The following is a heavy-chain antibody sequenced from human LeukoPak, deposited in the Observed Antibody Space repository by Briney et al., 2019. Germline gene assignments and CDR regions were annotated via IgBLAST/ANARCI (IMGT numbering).Heavy chain of an antibody. CDR1: GFTFSSYG. D-gene: IGHD6-13*01. V-gene: IGHV3-33*01. CDR2: IWYDGSNK. Sequence: GRSLRLSCAASGFTFSSYGMHWVRQAPGKGREWVAVIWYDGSNKYYADSVKGRFTISRDNSKNTLYLQMNSLRAEDTAVYYCARGTESWPTPKLVYYYYGMDVWGQGTTVTVSS. CDR3: ARGTESWPTPKLVYYYYGMDV. J-gene: IGHJ6*02.